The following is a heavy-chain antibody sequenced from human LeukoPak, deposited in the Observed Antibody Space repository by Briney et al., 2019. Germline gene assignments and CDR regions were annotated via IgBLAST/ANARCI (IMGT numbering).Heavy chain of an antibody. V-gene: IGHV3-21*01. CDR1: GFTFSSYA. J-gene: IGHJ6*03. CDR3: ARLQSGTYSYYFFYMDV. Sequence: PGGSLRLSCAASGFTFSSYAMSSVRQAPGKGLEWVSSITTSSDYMYYADLLRGRFTTSRDNSKNSLFLQMNSLRAEDTAVYFCARLQSGTYSYYFFYMDVWGKGTTVTVSS. CDR2: ITTSSDYM. D-gene: IGHD1-26*01.